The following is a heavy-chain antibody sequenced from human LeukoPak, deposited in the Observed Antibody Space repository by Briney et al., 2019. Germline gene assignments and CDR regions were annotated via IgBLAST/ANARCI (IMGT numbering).Heavy chain of an antibody. Sequence: PGGSLRLSCAASGFTFSSYSINWVRQAPGKGLEWVSSISTDSSYIYYADSVTGRFTISRDNAKNSLYLQMNSLRAEDTAVFYCARDRSPIAADGMDGWGRGTPVTVSS. CDR1: GFTFSSYS. D-gene: IGHD6-25*01. CDR3: ARDRSPIAADGMDG. CDR2: ISTDSSYI. J-gene: IGHJ6*02. V-gene: IGHV3-21*01.